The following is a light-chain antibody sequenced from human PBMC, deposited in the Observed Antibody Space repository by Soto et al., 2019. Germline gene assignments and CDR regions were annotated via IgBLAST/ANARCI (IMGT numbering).Light chain of an antibody. V-gene: IGLV2-14*01. J-gene: IGLJ1*01. CDR2: EVS. Sequence: QSALTQPASVSGSPGQSITISCTGTSSDVGGYNYVSWYQHHPGKAPELMIFEVSNRPSGVSHRFSGSKSGNTASLTISGLQTEDEGDYYCSSYTSSSTRVFGTGTKATVL. CDR3: SSYTSSSTRV. CDR1: SSDVGGYNY.